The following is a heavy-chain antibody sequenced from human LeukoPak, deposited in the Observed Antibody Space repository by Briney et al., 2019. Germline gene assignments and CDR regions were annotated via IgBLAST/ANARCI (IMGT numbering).Heavy chain of an antibody. CDR3: ARDTESPIAAAGDGDYYFDY. V-gene: IGHV3-30*04. CDR2: ISYDGSNK. CDR1: GFTFSSYA. Sequence: PGGSLRLSCAASGFTFSSYAMHWVRQAPGKGLEWVAVISYDGSNKYYADSVKGRFTISRDNSKNTLYLQMNSLRAEDTAVYYCARDTESPIAAAGDGDYYFDYWGQGTLVTVSS. J-gene: IGHJ4*02. D-gene: IGHD6-13*01.